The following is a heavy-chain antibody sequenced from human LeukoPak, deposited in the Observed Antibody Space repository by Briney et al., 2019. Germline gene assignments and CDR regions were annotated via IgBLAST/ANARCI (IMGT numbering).Heavy chain of an antibody. CDR3: ARYGVYGDYDY. Sequence: PSETLSLTCTVSGGSISGSYRSWIRQPPGKALDWIGGIYYTGSTSYNLSLKSRVTMSVDTSKNQFSLQLRSVTAADTAVYYCARYGVYGDYDYWGQGTLVTVSS. D-gene: IGHD4-17*01. CDR1: GGSISGSY. V-gene: IGHV4-59*12. J-gene: IGHJ4*02. CDR2: IYYTGST.